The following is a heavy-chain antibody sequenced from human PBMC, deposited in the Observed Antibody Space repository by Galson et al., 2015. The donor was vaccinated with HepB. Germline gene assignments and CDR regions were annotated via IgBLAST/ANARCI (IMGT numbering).Heavy chain of an antibody. J-gene: IGHJ4*02. Sequence: SLRLSCAGSGFSSSIFWMSWVRQAPGKGLEWVANIKQDGREKYYVGPVKGRFTISRDNAGSSLYLQMNSLRGEDTALYYCARSSGGYFDSWGQGILVTVSS. CDR3: ARSSGGYFDS. D-gene: IGHD1-26*01. V-gene: IGHV3-7*01. CDR1: GFSSSIFW. CDR2: IKQDGREK.